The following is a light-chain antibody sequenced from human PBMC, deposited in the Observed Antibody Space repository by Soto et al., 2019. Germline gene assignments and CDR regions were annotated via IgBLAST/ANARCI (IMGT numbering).Light chain of an antibody. CDR2: GNS. V-gene: IGLV1-40*01. Sequence: QSVLTQPPSVSGAPGQRVTISCTGSSSNIGAGYDVNWYQQLPGTAPKLLIYGNSNRPSGVPDRFSGSKSGTSASLAITWLQDEDEADYYCQSYYSSLSGYVFGTGTKLTVL. CDR1: SSNIGAGYD. J-gene: IGLJ1*01. CDR3: QSYYSSLSGYV.